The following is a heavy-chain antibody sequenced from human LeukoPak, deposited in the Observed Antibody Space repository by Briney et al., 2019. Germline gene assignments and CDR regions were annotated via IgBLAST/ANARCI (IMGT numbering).Heavy chain of an antibody. CDR3: ARGHELLFEPFDL. CDR1: GGTFSSYA. D-gene: IGHD2-15*01. J-gene: IGHJ5*02. Sequence: SVKVSCKASGGTFSSYAISWVRQAPGQGLEWMGGIIPIFGTANYAQKFQGRVTITADESTTTAYMELSSLRSEDTAVYYCARGHELLFEPFDLWGQGTLVTVSS. V-gene: IGHV1-69*01. CDR2: IIPIFGTA.